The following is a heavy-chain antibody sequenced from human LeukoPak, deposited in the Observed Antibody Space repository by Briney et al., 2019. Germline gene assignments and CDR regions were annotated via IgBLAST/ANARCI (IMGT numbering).Heavy chain of an antibody. CDR2: IRYDGSNK. CDR3: ANTEEAYDFWSGYGGIDAFDI. J-gene: IGHJ3*02. Sequence: GGSLRLSCAASGFTFSSYGMHWVRQAPGKGLEWVAFIRYDGSNKYYADSVKGRFTISRDNSKNTLYLQMNSLRAEDTAVYYCANTEEAYDFWSGYGGIDAFDIWGQGTMVTVSS. CDR1: GFTFSSYG. V-gene: IGHV3-30*02. D-gene: IGHD3-3*01.